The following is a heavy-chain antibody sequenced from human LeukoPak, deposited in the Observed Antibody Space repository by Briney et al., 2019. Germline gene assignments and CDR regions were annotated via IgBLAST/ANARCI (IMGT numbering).Heavy chain of an antibody. V-gene: IGHV3-23*01. CDR1: GFTFSSYA. D-gene: IGHD2-2*01. J-gene: IGHJ3*02. Sequence: GGSLRLSCAASGFTFSSYAMSWVRQAPGKGLEWVSAISGSGGSTYYADSVKGRFTISRDNSKNTLYLQMNSLRAEDTAVYYCAKDLTYCSITSCYFSWRPGDAFDIWGQGTMVTVSS. CDR2: ISGSGGST. CDR3: AKDLTYCSITSCYFSWRPGDAFDI.